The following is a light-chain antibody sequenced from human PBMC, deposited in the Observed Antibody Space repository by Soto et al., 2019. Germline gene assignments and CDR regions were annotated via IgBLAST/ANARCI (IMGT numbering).Light chain of an antibody. J-gene: IGKJ1*01. CDR3: MQTLETTWT. CDR1: RNLLHGNGLKY. CDR2: LGS. Sequence: DIALTQSPLSLPVTPGESASISCKSSRNLLHGNGLKYLDWVLQKPGQSPQLLIYLGSTRASGVPDRFSGSGSGTDFTLEISRVEAEDGGVYYCMQTLETTWTFGQGTKVEIK. V-gene: IGKV2-28*01.